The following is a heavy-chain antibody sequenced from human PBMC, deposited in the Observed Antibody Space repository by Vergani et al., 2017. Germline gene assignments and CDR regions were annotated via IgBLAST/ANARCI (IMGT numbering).Heavy chain of an antibody. J-gene: IGHJ3*02. Sequence: EVQLLESGGGLVQPGGSLRLSCAASGFTFSSYAMSWVRQAPGKGLEWVSAISGSGGSTYYADSVKGRFTISRDNSKNTLYLQMNSLRAEDTAVYYCARDTKQLVPSDDAFDIWGQGTMVTVSS. CDR3: ARDTKQLVPSDDAFDI. CDR2: ISGSGGST. V-gene: IGHV3-23*01. CDR1: GFTFSSYA. D-gene: IGHD6-13*01.